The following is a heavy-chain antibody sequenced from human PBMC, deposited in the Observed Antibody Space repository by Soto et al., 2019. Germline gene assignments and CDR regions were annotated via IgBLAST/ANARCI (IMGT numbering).Heavy chain of an antibody. Sequence: APVKVSCKASGYSFSDYHIHWVRQAPGQGLEWLGRINPKSGGTSSAQKFQGWVTMTRDTSISTAYMELTRLRSDDTAVYFCARGHSTDCSNGVCSFFYNHEMDVWGQGTTVTVSS. J-gene: IGHJ6*02. V-gene: IGHV1-2*04. CDR1: GYSFSDYH. D-gene: IGHD2-8*01. CDR3: ARGHSTDCSNGVCSFFYNHEMDV. CDR2: INPKSGGT.